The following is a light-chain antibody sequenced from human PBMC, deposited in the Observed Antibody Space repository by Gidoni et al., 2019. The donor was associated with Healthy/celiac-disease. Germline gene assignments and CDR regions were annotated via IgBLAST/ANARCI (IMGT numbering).Light chain of an antibody. CDR3: QQYNNWPRP. CDR1: QSFSSN. V-gene: IGKV3-15*01. CDR2: GAA. J-gene: IGKJ2*01. Sequence: EIVMTQSPATLSVSPGERATLSCRASQSFSSNLAWYQQKPGQAPRLLIYGAATRATGIPARFSGSGSVPEFPLTIRSLQSEDFAVYYCQQYNNWPRPFGQGTKLEIK.